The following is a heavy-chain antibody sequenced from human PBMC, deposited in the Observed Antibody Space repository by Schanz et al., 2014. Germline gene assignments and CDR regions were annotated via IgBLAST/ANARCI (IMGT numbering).Heavy chain of an antibody. J-gene: IGHJ4*02. CDR3: ARDQSPYTNSSDVRCFDY. CDR2: IIPVLAIA. D-gene: IGHD6-6*01. V-gene: IGHV1-69*08. Sequence: QVQLVQSGAEVKKPGSSVKVSCTASGGTFSSYTISWIRQAPGQGLEWMGRIIPVLAIADYAQKFQGRVTTTADKSTSTASMELSSLRSEDTAVYYCARDQSPYTNSSDVRCFDYWGQGTLVNGSS. CDR1: GGTFSSYT.